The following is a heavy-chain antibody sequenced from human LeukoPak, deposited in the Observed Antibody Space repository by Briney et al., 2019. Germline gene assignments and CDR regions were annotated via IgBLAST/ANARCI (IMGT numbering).Heavy chain of an antibody. V-gene: IGHV3-21*01. Sequence: PGGSLRLSCAASGFTFSSYSMNWVRQAPGKGLEWVSSISSSSSYIYYADSVKGRFTISRDNSKNTLYLQMNSLRAEDTAVYYCARAQLGLLYYFDYWGQGTLVTVSS. J-gene: IGHJ4*02. CDR1: GFTFSSYS. D-gene: IGHD7-27*01. CDR3: ARAQLGLLYYFDY. CDR2: ISSSSSYI.